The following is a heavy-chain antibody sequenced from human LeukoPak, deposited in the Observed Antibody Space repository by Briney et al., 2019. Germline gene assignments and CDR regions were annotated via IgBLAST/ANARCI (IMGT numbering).Heavy chain of an antibody. V-gene: IGHV4-34*01. Sequence: SETLSLTCAVYGGSFSGYYWSWIRQPPGKGLEWIGEINHSGSTNYNPSLKSRVTISVDTSKNQFSLKLSSVTAADTAVHYCARGGVLRPGDIWGQGTMVTVSS. CDR2: INHSGST. CDR1: GGSFSGYY. CDR3: ARGGVLRPGDI. D-gene: IGHD3-10*01. J-gene: IGHJ3*02.